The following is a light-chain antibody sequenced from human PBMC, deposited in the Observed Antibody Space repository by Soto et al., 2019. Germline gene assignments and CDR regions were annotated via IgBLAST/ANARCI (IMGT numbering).Light chain of an antibody. CDR1: QSISFW. J-gene: IGKJ2*03. CDR3: QQYNSFAPYS. CDR2: DAS. V-gene: IGKV1-5*01. Sequence: DIQMTQSHSTLSASVGDRVTITCRSSQSISFWLAWYQQKPGKAPKLLIYDASTLYSGVPSRFSGSRSGTEFTLTISSLQPDDFGSYYCQQYNSFAPYSFGQGTKLEI.